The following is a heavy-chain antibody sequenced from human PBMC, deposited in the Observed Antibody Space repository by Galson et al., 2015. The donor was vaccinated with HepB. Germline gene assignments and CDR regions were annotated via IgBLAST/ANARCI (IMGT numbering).Heavy chain of an antibody. CDR2: ISGSGGST. V-gene: IGHV3-23*01. CDR1: GFTFSSYA. D-gene: IGHD6-13*01. CDR3: AKDRDSSSWYSAFDY. J-gene: IGHJ4*02. Sequence: SLRLSCAASGFTFSSYAMSWVRQAPGKGLEWVSAISGSGGSTYYADSVKGRFTISRDNSKNTLYLQMNSLRAEDTAVYYCAKDRDSSSWYSAFDYWGQGTLVTVSS.